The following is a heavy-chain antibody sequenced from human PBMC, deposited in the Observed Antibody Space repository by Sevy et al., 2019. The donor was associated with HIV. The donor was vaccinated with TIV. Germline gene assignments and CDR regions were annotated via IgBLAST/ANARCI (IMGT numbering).Heavy chain of an antibody. CDR3: VKGGVTWELLDY. CDR1: GFSFRSYW. CDR2: IYQDGSEK. D-gene: IGHD1-26*01. Sequence: GGSLRLSCAASGFSFRSYWMTWVRQAPGKGLEWVANIYQDGSEKYYMDSVKGRFTISRDNSENILYLQMNSLRTDDTAVYYCVKGGVTWELLDYWGQGTLVTVSS. J-gene: IGHJ4*02. V-gene: IGHV3-7*01.